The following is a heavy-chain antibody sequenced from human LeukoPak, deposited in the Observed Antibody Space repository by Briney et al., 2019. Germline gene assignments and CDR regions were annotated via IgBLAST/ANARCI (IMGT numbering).Heavy chain of an antibody. J-gene: IGHJ4*02. V-gene: IGHV1-69*05. D-gene: IGHD1-26*01. CDR3: ARGGIVGARSLGDY. CDR1: GGTFSSYA. Sequence: ASVKVSCKASGGTFSSYAISWVRQAPGQGLEWMGGIIPIFGTANYAQKFQGRVTITTDESTSTAYMELSSLRSEDTAVYYCARGGIVGARSLGDYWGQGTLVTVSS. CDR2: IIPIFGTA.